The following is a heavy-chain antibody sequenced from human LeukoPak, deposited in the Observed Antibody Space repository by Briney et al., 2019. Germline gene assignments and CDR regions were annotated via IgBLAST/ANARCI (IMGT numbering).Heavy chain of an antibody. CDR2: INHNSGGT. V-gene: IGHV1-2*02. J-gene: IGHJ4*02. CDR3: ARERTLTSCYDY. Sequence: ASVKVSCKASGYTFTGYYMHWVRQAPGQGLEWMGWINHNSGGTNYAQKFQGRVTMTRDTSISTAYMELSRLRSDDTAVYYCARERTLTSCYDYWGQGTLVTVSS. D-gene: IGHD2-15*01. CDR1: GYTFTGYY.